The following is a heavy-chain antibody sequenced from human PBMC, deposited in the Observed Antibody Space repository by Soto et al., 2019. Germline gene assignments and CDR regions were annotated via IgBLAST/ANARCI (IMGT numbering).Heavy chain of an antibody. J-gene: IGHJ3*02. CDR3: ARVQASKNRAFDI. Sequence: ASVKVSCKASGYTFTSYDITWVRQATGQGLEWMGWMNPNSGNTGYAQKFQGRVTMTRNTSISTAYMELSSLRSEDTAVYYCARVQASKNRAFDIWGQGTMVTVSS. CDR1: GYTFTSYD. CDR2: MNPNSGNT. V-gene: IGHV1-8*01.